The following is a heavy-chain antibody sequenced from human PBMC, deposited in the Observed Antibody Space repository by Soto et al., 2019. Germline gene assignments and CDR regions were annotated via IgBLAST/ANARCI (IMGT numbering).Heavy chain of an antibody. Sequence: PGGSLRLSCAASGFTVSNNYMNWVRQAPGKGLEWVSVIYSGGSTYYADSVKGRFTISRDDSKNTLYLQMNSLRAEDTAVYYCVSGGRKYYFDYWGQGALVTVSS. D-gene: IGHD6-25*01. CDR1: GFTVSNNY. CDR2: IYSGGST. V-gene: IGHV3-53*01. CDR3: VSGGRKYYFDY. J-gene: IGHJ4*02.